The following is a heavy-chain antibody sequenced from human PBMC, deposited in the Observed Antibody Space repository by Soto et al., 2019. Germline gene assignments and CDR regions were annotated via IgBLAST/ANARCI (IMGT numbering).Heavy chain of an antibody. Sequence: ASVKVSCKASGYTFTSYAMHWVRQAPGQRLEWMGWINAGNGNTKYSQKFQGRFTITRDTSASTAYMELSSLRSEDTAVYYCATGTTGTTYHYYYYYGMDVWGQGTTVTVSS. CDR1: GYTFTSYA. J-gene: IGHJ6*02. CDR2: INAGNGNT. D-gene: IGHD1-1*01. CDR3: ATGTTGTTYHYYYYYGMDV. V-gene: IGHV1-3*01.